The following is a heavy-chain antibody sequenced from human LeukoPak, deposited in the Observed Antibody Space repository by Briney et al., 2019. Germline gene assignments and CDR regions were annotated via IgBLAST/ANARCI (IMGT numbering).Heavy chain of an antibody. J-gene: IGHJ4*02. V-gene: IGHV1-18*01. D-gene: IGHD3-22*01. CDR2: ISAYNGNT. Sequence: ASVKVSCKASGYTFTSYGISRVRQAPGQGLEWMGWISAYNGNTNYAQKLQGRVTMTTDTSTSTAYMELRSLRSDDTAVYYCAREGTYDSSGQFPYYFDYWGQGTLVTVSS. CDR1: GYTFTSYG. CDR3: AREGTYDSSGQFPYYFDY.